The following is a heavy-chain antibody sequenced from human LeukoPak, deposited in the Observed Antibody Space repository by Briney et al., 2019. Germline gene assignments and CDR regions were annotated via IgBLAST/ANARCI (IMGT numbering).Heavy chain of an antibody. V-gene: IGHV1-2*02. Sequence: ASVKVSFKASGYRFISNYIQWVRQAPGLGPEWMGWMHPRNGNTRYAEKFQGRVTMTRDTSINTAYMDLSSLRSDDTAVYYCAREGSYCVGGDCYSFDFWGQGTLMTVSS. CDR1: GYRFISNY. CDR2: MHPRNGNT. CDR3: AREGSYCVGGDCYSFDF. D-gene: IGHD2-21*02. J-gene: IGHJ4*02.